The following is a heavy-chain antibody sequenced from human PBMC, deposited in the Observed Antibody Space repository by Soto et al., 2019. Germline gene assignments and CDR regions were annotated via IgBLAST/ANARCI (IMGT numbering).Heavy chain of an antibody. CDR2: ISYDGSNK. CDR1: GFTFSSYA. D-gene: IGHD3-22*01. J-gene: IGHJ4*02. V-gene: IGHV3-30-3*01. Sequence: QPGGSLRLSCAASGFTFSSYAMHWVRQAPGKGLEWVAVISYDGSNKYYADSVKGRFTISRDNSKNTLYLQMNSLRAEDTAVYYCAREPAGYYLSYFDYWGQGTLVTVSS. CDR3: AREPAGYYLSYFDY.